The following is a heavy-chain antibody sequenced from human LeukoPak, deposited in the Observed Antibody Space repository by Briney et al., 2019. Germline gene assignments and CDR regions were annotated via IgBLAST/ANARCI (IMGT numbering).Heavy chain of an antibody. V-gene: IGHV4-59*12. CDR3: ARGLHKEGAWWYFDL. CDR1: GGSISSYY. CDR2: IYYSGST. D-gene: IGHD4/OR15-4a*01. J-gene: IGHJ2*01. Sequence: SETLSLTCTVSGGSISSYYWSWIRQPPGKGLEWIGYIYYSGSTNYNPSLKSRVTISVDTSKNQFSLKLSSVTAADTAVYYCARGLHKEGAWWYFDLWGRGTLVTVSS.